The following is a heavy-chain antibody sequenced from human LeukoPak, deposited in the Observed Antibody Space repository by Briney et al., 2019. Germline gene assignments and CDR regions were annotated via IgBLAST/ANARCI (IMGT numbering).Heavy chain of an antibody. CDR2: IHYSGST. D-gene: IGHD6-19*01. CDR1: GGSISSYY. V-gene: IGHV4-59*01. J-gene: IGHJ4*02. Sequence: PSETLSLTCAVSGGSISSYYWSWIRQPPGKGLEWIGYIHYSGSTNYNPSLKSRVTISVDTSKNQFSLKLSSVTAADTAVYYCARVVAGTLDYWGQGTLVTVSS. CDR3: ARVVAGTLDY.